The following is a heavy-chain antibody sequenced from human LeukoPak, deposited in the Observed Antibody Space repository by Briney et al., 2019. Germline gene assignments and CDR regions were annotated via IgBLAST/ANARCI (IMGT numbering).Heavy chain of an antibody. CDR3: AKKGVGATPFDY. D-gene: IGHD1-26*01. CDR2: IRSKANSYAT. V-gene: IGHV3-73*01. Sequence: PGGSLRLSCAASGFTFSGSAMHWVRQASGKGLEWVGRIRSKANSYATAYAASVKGRFTISRDDSKNTAYLQMNSLKTEDTAVYYCAKKGVGATPFDYWGQGTLVTVSS. CDR1: GFTFSGSA. J-gene: IGHJ4*02.